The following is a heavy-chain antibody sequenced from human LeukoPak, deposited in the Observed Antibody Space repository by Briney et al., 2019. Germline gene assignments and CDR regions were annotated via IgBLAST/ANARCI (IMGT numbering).Heavy chain of an antibody. J-gene: IGHJ4*02. CDR2: IYSSGST. D-gene: IGHD2-8*01. Sequence: SETLSLTCTVSGGSISRYFWSWIRQPAGKGLEWIGRIYSSGSTNYSPSLKGRAFMSVDTSKNQFSLRLTSVTAADTAVYYCARDLSNGLTYSPFDYWGQGTLVTVSS. V-gene: IGHV4-4*07. CDR3: ARDLSNGLTYSPFDY. CDR1: GGSISRYF.